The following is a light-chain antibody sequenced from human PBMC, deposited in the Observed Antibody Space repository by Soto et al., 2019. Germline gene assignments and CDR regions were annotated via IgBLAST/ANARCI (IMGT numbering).Light chain of an antibody. J-gene: IGLJ2*01. CDR2: DVS. V-gene: IGLV2-14*01. CDR1: SRDVGGYNY. CDR3: SSYTSSSTLV. Sequence: QSALTQPASVSGSPGQSITISCTGTSRDVGGYNYVSGYQQHPGKAPKLMIYDVSNRPSGVSNRFSGSKSGNTASLTISGLQAEDEADYSCSSYTSSSTLVFGGGTQLTVL.